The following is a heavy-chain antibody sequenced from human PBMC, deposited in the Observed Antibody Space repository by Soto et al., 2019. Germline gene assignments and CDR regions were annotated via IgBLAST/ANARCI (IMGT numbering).Heavy chain of an antibody. J-gene: IGHJ1*01. D-gene: IGHD5-12*01. CDR1: GFTFSSYA. CDR3: AKVAYSGYAIAEYFQH. Sequence: GGSLRLSCAASGFTFSSYAMSWVRQAPGKGLEWVSAISGSGGRTYYADPVEGRFNISRDNSKNTLYLQMNSLRAEDTAVYYCAKVAYSGYAIAEYFQHWGQGTLVTVSS. V-gene: IGHV3-23*01. CDR2: ISGSGGRT.